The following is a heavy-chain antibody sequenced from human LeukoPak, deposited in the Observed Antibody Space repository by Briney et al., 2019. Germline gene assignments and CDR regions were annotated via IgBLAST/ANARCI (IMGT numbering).Heavy chain of an antibody. CDR1: GLTFSSYW. CDR3: ARDDSRAYYFDY. D-gene: IGHD2-21*01. Sequence: GGSLRLSCAASGLTFSSYWMSWVRQAPGKGLEWVANIKQDGSEKYYVDSVKGRFTISRDNAKNSLYLQMNSLRAEDTAVYYCARDDSRAYYFDYWGQGTLVTVSS. J-gene: IGHJ4*02. CDR2: IKQDGSEK. V-gene: IGHV3-7*01.